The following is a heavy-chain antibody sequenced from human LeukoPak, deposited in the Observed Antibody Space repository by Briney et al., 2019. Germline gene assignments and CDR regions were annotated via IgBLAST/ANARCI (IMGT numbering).Heavy chain of an antibody. Sequence: GGSLRLSCAASGFTFSNYWMHWVRQAPGKGLVWVSRINSDGSSTTSADSVKGRFTISRDNAKNTLYLQMNSLRAEDTAVYYCARGGYGDYYFDYWGQGTPVTVSS. V-gene: IGHV3-74*01. CDR3: ARGGYGDYYFDY. CDR1: GFTFSNYW. CDR2: INSDGSST. J-gene: IGHJ4*02. D-gene: IGHD4-17*01.